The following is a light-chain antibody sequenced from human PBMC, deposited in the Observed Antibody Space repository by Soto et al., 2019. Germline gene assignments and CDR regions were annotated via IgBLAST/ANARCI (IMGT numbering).Light chain of an antibody. J-gene: IGLJ1*01. CDR1: NIGSKS. V-gene: IGLV3-21*02. CDR2: DDS. CDR3: QVWDISSDHYV. Sequence: SYDLTQPPSVSVAPGQTARITFGGNNIGSKSVHWYQEKPGQAPVLVVYDDSDRPSGIPERFSGSNSGNTATLIISRVEAGDEADYYCQVWDISSDHYVFGTGTKVTVL.